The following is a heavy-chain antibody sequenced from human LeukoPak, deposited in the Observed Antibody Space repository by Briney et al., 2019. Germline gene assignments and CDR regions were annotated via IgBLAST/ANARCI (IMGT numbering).Heavy chain of an antibody. CDR1: GFTFTNHW. D-gene: IGHD2-15*01. CDR2: VSVDGTST. Sequence: GGSLRLSCAASGFTFTNHWIHWVRQAPGKGLEWVSYVSVDGTSTTYADSVKGRFTMSRDNAKNTVNLQMNSLRAEDTAVYYCARDREYCSGGTCYSGAFDIWGQGTMVTVSS. CDR3: ARDREYCSGGTCYSGAFDI. J-gene: IGHJ3*02. V-gene: IGHV3-74*01.